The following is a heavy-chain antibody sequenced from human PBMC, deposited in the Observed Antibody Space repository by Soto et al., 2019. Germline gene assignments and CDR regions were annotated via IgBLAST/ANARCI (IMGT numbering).Heavy chain of an antibody. CDR1: GFTFSNYG. CDR2: ISYDGTNK. Sequence: QVQLVESGGGVVQPGTSLRLSCAASGFTFSNYGMHWVRQAPGKGLEWVAAISYDGTNKYYADSVKGRFTISRDNSKSALYLQMNSLRADDTALYYCARRAGSDYDCRWFDPWGQVTLVTVSS. CDR3: ARRAGSDYDCRWFDP. V-gene: IGHV3-30*03. J-gene: IGHJ5*02. D-gene: IGHD5-12*01.